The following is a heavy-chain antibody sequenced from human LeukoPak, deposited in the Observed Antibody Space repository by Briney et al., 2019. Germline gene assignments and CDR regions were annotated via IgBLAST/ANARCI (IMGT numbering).Heavy chain of an antibody. Sequence: SETLSLTCTVSGGSISSYYWSWIRQPPGKGLEWIGYIYYSGSTNYNPSLKSRVTISVDTSKNQFSLKLSSVTAAVTAVYYCARADYYFDYWGQGTLVTVSS. CDR1: GGSISSYY. CDR3: ARADYYFDY. V-gene: IGHV4-59*01. CDR2: IYYSGST. J-gene: IGHJ4*02.